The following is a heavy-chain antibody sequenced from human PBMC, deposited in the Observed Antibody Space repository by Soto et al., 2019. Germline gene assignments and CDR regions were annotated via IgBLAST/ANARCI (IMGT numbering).Heavy chain of an antibody. J-gene: IGHJ6*03. CDR2: TYYRSRWYN. D-gene: IGHD1-7*01. CDR3: AGTTSHQWYYMDV. V-gene: IGHV6-1*01. Sequence: QVQLQESGPGLVKPSQTLSLTCVISGDSVSSNSAAWNWIRLSPSRGLEWLARTYYRSRWYNDYAVSVRSRITVNPDTSKNQFSLQLTSVTPEDTAVYYCAGTTSHQWYYMDVWSKGTTVTVSS. CDR1: GDSVSSNSAA.